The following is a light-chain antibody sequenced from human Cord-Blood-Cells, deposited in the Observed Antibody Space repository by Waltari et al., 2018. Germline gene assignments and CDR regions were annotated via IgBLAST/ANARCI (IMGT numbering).Light chain of an antibody. CDR3: QQYNNWPLT. J-gene: IGKJ4*01. V-gene: IGKV3-15*01. Sequence: EIVMTQFTAILSASPGERTTLPCTASESVSSNLPWYQQKPGQAPRFLIYGTSTWATGIPARFSGSGSGTEFTLTISSLQSEDFAVYYCQQYNNWPLTFGGGTKVEIK. CDR1: ESVSSN. CDR2: GTS.